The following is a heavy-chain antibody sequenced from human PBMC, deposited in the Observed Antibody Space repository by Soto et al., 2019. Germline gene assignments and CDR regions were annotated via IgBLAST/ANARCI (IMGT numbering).Heavy chain of an antibody. CDR1: GYTFTNYW. Sequence: GESLKISCKGSGYTFTNYWIGWVRQMPGKGLEWMGIIYPGDSDTKYNPSFQGQVTISADKSITTTYLRWASLKASDTAIYYCAASIFYYGMDVWGQGATVTVSS. CDR2: IYPGDSDT. V-gene: IGHV5-51*01. CDR3: AASIFYYGMDV. J-gene: IGHJ6*02.